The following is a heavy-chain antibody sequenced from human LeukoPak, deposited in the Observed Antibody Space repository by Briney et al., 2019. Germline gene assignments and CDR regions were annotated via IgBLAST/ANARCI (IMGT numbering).Heavy chain of an antibody. V-gene: IGHV3-21*01. Sequence: PGGSLRLSCAASGFTFSSYSMNWVRQAPGKGLEWVSSISSSSSYIYYADSVKGRFTISRDNAKNSLYLQMNSLRAEDTAVYYCARDGGGWYQLLFDYWGQGTLVTVSS. CDR3: ARDGGGWYQLLFDY. D-gene: IGHD2-2*01. CDR1: GFTFSSYS. J-gene: IGHJ4*02. CDR2: ISSSSSYI.